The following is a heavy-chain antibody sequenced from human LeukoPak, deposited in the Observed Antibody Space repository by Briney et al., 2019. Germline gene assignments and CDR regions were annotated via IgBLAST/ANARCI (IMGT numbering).Heavy chain of an antibody. CDR3: AGDYYDSLTGYYSSFDY. CDR2: ISSRSTNI. Sequence: GGSLRLSCAASGFTFSAYSMNWVRQAPGKGLEWVSSISSRSTNIYYADSVKGRFTISRDNAKNSLYLQMNSLRGEDTAVYYCAGDYYDSLTGYYSSFDYWGQGTLVTVSS. J-gene: IGHJ4*02. CDR1: GFTFSAYS. D-gene: IGHD3-9*01. V-gene: IGHV3-21*01.